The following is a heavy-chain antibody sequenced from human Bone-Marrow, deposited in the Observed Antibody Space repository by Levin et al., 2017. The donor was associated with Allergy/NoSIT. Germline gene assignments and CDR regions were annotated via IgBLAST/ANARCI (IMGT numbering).Heavy chain of an antibody. CDR3: ASGGYRYYGMDV. V-gene: IGHV3-30*03. D-gene: IGHD3-10*01. CDR2: ISFRGTEK. Sequence: GGSLRLSCAASGFTFRSYGMHWIRQAPGKGLEWVAAISFRGTEKDYADSVKGRFTISRDDSRDMLYLQMSSLRTADTAVYHCASGGYRYYGMDVWGQGTTVTVSS. J-gene: IGHJ6*02. CDR1: GFTFRSYG.